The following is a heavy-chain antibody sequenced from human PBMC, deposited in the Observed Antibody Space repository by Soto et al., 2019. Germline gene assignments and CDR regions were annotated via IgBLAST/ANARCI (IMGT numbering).Heavy chain of an antibody. D-gene: IGHD2-2*01. Sequence: GASVKVSCKASGGTFSSYAISWVRQAPGQGLEWMGGIIPIFGTANYAQKFQGRVTITADKSTSTAYMELSSLRSEDTAVYYCARAGRCSSTSCYYYYYYGMDVWGQGTTVTVSS. V-gene: IGHV1-69*06. CDR2: IIPIFGTA. CDR3: ARAGRCSSTSCYYYYYYGMDV. CDR1: GGTFSSYA. J-gene: IGHJ6*02.